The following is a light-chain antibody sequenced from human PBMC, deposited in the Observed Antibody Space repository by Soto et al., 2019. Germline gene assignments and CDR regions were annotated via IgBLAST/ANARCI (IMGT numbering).Light chain of an antibody. Sequence: DIQMTQSPSTLSASVGDRVTITCRARQSISSWLAWYQQKPGKAPKLLIYKASSLKSGVPSRFSGSGSGTEFTLTISSLQPDDFATYYCQQYNTYPWTFGQGTKVEIK. J-gene: IGKJ1*01. CDR2: KAS. CDR1: QSISSW. CDR3: QQYNTYPWT. V-gene: IGKV1-5*03.